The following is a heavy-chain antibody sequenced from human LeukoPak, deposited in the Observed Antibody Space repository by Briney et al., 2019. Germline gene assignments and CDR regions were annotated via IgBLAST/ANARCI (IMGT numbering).Heavy chain of an antibody. D-gene: IGHD3-10*01. CDR2: TSDSGGST. CDR3: AKGMFYYGSGSSDY. CDR1: GFTFRSYA. J-gene: IGHJ4*02. V-gene: IGHV3-23*01. Sequence: GGSLRLSCAASGFTFRSYAMSWVRQAPGKGLEWVSSTSDSGGSTHYADSVKGRFTISRDNSKNTLYLQMNSLRAEDTAPYYCAKGMFYYGSGSSDYWGQGTLVTVSS.